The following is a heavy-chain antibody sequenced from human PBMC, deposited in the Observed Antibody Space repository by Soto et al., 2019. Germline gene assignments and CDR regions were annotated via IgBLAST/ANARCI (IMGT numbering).Heavy chain of an antibody. Sequence: GASVKVSCKASGGTFSSYTISWVRQAPGQGLEWMGRIIPILGIANYAQKFQGRVTITADKSTSTAYMELSSLRSEDTAVYYCARPLPGSSGQNDAFDIWGQGTMVTVSS. CDR2: IIPILGIA. V-gene: IGHV1-69*02. J-gene: IGHJ3*02. D-gene: IGHD6-19*01. CDR3: ARPLPGSSGQNDAFDI. CDR1: GGTFSSYT.